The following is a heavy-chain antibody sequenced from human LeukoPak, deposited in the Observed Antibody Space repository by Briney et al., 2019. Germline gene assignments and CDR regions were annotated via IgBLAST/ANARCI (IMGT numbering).Heavy chain of an antibody. CDR2: INGGSGNT. Sequence: GASVTVSCTASGYTFIDYTMHWLRQAPGQRLDWMGWINGGSGNTKYSPEFQGRVTITRDTSASTGYMELSSLRSEDTAVYYCARVGLRFLEWSDNWFDPWGQGTLVTVSS. J-gene: IGHJ5*02. D-gene: IGHD3-3*01. V-gene: IGHV1-3*01. CDR1: GYTFIDYT. CDR3: ARVGLRFLEWSDNWFDP.